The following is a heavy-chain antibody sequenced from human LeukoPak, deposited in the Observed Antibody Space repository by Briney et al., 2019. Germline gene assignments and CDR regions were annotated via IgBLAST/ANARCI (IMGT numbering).Heavy chain of an antibody. V-gene: IGHV3-49*04. CDR1: GFTFGDYA. CDR3: SRMIYCSGGSCSSDY. CDR2: IRSKAYGGTT. Sequence: GGSLRLSCTASGFTFGDYAMTWVRQAPGKGLEWVGFIRSKAYGGTTEYAASVKDRFTISRDDSKSIANLQMNSPKIEDTAVYYCSRMIYCSGGSCSSDYGGQGTLVTVSS. J-gene: IGHJ4*02. D-gene: IGHD2-15*01.